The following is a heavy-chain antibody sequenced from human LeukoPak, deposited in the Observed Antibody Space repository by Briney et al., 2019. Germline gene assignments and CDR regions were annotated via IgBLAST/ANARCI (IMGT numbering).Heavy chain of an antibody. CDR3: AHVMVYALSFDS. V-gene: IGHV2-5*01. J-gene: IGHJ4*02. CDR1: GFSLSTSGAR. Sequence: SGPTLVKPTQTLTLTCTFSGFSLSTSGARVGWIRQPPGKPLEWLAVVHWNDEKRYNPSLKSRLSIMKDTSENQVLLTMTDVDPADTATYFCAHVMVYALSFDSWGQEIMVTVSS. CDR2: VHWNDEK. D-gene: IGHD2-8*01.